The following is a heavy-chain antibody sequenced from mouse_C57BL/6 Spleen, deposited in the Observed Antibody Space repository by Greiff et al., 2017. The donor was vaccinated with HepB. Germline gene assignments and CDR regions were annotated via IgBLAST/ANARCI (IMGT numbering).Heavy chain of an antibody. J-gene: IGHJ2*01. Sequence: EVQVVESGGGLVKPGGSLKLSCAASGFTFSSYAMSWVRQTPEKRLEWVATISDGGSYTYYPDNVKGRFTISRDNAKNNLYLQMSHLKSEDTAMYYCARDPDYYGSSYRFDYWGQGTTLTVSS. CDR2: ISDGGSYT. CDR3: ARDPDYYGSSYRFDY. V-gene: IGHV5-4*01. D-gene: IGHD1-1*01. CDR1: GFTFSSYA.